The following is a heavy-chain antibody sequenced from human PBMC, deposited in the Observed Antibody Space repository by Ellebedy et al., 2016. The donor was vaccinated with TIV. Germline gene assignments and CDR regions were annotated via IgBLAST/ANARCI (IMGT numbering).Heavy chain of an antibody. D-gene: IGHD2-21*02. CDR1: GFTFSSYW. V-gene: IGHV3-7*01. CDR3: ARALGGGHCY. Sequence: GGSLRLSXVVSGFTFSSYWMSWVRQAPGKGLEWVANLKQDGSEIYYVDSVKGRFTISRDNAKNSLYLQMNSLRAEDTAVYYCARALGGGHCYWGQGTLVTVSS. J-gene: IGHJ4*02. CDR2: LKQDGSEI.